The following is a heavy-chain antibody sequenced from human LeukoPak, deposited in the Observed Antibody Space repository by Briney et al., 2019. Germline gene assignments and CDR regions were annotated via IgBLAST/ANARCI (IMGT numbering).Heavy chain of an antibody. CDR3: ARDWYFDL. V-gene: IGHV3-53*01. Sequence: PGGSLRLSCAASGFAVSSNYMNWVRQAPGKGLEWVSVIYSGGNTYYADSVKGRFTISRDNSKNTLYLQTNSLRAEDTAVYYCARDWYFDLWGRGTLVTVSS. J-gene: IGHJ2*01. CDR2: IYSGGNT. CDR1: GFAVSSNY.